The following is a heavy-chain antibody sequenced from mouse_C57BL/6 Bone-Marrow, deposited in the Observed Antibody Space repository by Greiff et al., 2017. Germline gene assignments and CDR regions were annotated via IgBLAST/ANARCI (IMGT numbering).Heavy chain of an antibody. J-gene: IGHJ3*01. CDR3: ARDALITTVVAPFAY. CDR1: GFTFSDFY. Sequence: DVQLVESGGGLVQSGRSLRLSCATSGFTFSDFYMEWVRQAPGKGLEWIAASRNKANDYTTEYSASVKGRFIVSRDTSQSILYLQMNALRAEDTAIYYCARDALITTVVAPFAYWGQGTLVTVSA. D-gene: IGHD1-1*01. V-gene: IGHV7-1*01. CDR2: SRNKANDYTT.